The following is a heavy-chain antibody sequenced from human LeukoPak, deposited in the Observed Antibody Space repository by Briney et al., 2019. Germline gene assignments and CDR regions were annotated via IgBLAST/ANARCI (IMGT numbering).Heavy chain of an antibody. CDR1: GFSFSNYD. CDR2: IRYDGNNK. CDR3: AKGGSLGFDY. V-gene: IGHV3-30*02. Sequence: GGSLRLSCAASGFSFSNYDMHWVRQAPGKGLEWVAVIRYDGNNKYYADFVKGRFTISRDNSKNTLFLQMNTLRAEDTAVYYFAKGGSLGFDYWGQGTLVTVSS. J-gene: IGHJ4*02. D-gene: IGHD7-27*01.